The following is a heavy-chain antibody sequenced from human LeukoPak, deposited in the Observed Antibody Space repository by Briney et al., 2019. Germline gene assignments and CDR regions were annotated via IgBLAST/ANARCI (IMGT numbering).Heavy chain of an antibody. Sequence: GGSLRLSCAASGFTFSSYAMSWVRQAPGKGLEWVSAISGSGGSTYYADSVKGRFTISRDNSKNTLYLQMNSVRAEDTAVYYCAKDRRGGLGVSSGWYYFDYWGQGTLVTVSS. CDR1: GFTFSSYA. D-gene: IGHD6-19*01. CDR3: AKDRRGGLGVSSGWYYFDY. V-gene: IGHV3-23*01. J-gene: IGHJ4*02. CDR2: ISGSGGST.